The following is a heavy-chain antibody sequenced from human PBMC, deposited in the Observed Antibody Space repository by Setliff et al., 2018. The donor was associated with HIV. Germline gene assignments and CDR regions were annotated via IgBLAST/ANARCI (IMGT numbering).Heavy chain of an antibody. CDR2: IKSKTDGGTT. Sequence: GESLRLSCAASGFTFNNAWMSWVRQAPGKGLEWVGRIKSKTDGGTTDYAAPVKGRFTISRDDSKNTLYLQMNSLKTEDTAVYYCTTDLYYDSGSYLLGCFDYWGQGTLVTVSS. CDR1: GFTFNNAW. J-gene: IGHJ4*02. CDR3: TTDLYYDSGSYLLGCFDY. D-gene: IGHD3-10*01. V-gene: IGHV3-15*01.